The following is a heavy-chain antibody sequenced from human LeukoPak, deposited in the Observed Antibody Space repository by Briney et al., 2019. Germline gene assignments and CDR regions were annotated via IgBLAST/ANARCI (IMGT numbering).Heavy chain of an antibody. V-gene: IGHV3-23*01. CDR3: AKVRASSGWYGGFDY. CDR1: GFTFSSYA. D-gene: IGHD6-19*01. Sequence: GGSLRLSCAASGFTFSSYAMSWVRQAPGKGLEWVSGISGSGDSTYYGDSVKGRFAISRDHSKNTLYLQMNSLRAEDTAVYYCAKVRASSGWYGGFDYWGQGTLVTVSS. CDR2: ISGSGDST. J-gene: IGHJ4*02.